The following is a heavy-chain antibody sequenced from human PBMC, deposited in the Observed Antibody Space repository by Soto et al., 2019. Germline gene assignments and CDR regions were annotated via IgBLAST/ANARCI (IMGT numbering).Heavy chain of an antibody. Sequence: SETLSLTCAVYGGSFSGYYWSWIRQPPGKGLEWIGEINHSGSTNYNPSLKSRVTISVDTSKNQFSLKLSSVTAADTAVYYCARRTVTTGYYGMDVWGQGTTVT. CDR3: ARRTVTTGYYGMDV. J-gene: IGHJ6*02. CDR2: INHSGST. V-gene: IGHV4-34*01. CDR1: GGSFSGYY. D-gene: IGHD4-4*01.